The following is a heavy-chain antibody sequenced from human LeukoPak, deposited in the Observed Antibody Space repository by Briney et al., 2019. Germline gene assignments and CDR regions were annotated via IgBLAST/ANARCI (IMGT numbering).Heavy chain of an antibody. CDR3: ARPSDYDAFDI. V-gene: IGHV5-51*01. Sequence: GESLKISCEGSGYSFTSYWIGWVRQMPGKGLEWMGIIYPGDSDARYSPSFRGQVTISADKSISTAYLQWSSLKASDTAMYYCARPSDYDAFDIWGQGTMVTVSS. D-gene: IGHD4-17*01. CDR2: IYPGDSDA. CDR1: GYSFTSYW. J-gene: IGHJ3*02.